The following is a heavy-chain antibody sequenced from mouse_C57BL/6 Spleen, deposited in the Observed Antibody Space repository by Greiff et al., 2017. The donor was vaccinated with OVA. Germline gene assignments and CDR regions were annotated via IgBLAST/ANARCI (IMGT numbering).Heavy chain of an antibody. J-gene: IGHJ3*01. CDR3: AVYYSNY. V-gene: IGHV1-82*01. CDR2: IYPGDGDT. D-gene: IGHD2-5*01. CDR1: GYAFSSSW. Sequence: QVHVKQSGPELVKPGASVKISCKASGYAFSSSWMNWVKQRPGKGLEWIGRIYPGDGDTTYNGTFKGKATLTADKSSSTAYMQLSSLTSEDSVVYFCAVYYSNYWGQGTLVTVSA.